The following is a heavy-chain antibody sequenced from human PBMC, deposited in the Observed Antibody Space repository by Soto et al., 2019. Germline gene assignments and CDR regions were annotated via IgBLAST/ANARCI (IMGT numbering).Heavy chain of an antibody. CDR2: IIPIFGTA. V-gene: IGHV1-69*12. J-gene: IGHJ4*02. Sequence: QVQLVQSGAEVKKPGSSVKVSCKGSGGTFSSYAISWVRQTPGQGLEWMGGIIPIFGTANYAQKFQGRVTITADESTSTAYMELSSLRSEDTAVYYCATDAGYCSGGSCSTPLREFDYWGQGTLVTVSS. D-gene: IGHD2-15*01. CDR3: ATDAGYCSGGSCSTPLREFDY. CDR1: GGTFSSYA.